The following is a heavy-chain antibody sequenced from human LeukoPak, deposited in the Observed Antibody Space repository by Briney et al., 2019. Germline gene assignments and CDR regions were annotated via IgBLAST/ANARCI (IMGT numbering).Heavy chain of an antibody. Sequence: GGSLRLSCAASGFTFSSYGMHWVRQAPGKGLEWVAFIRYDGSNKYYADSVKGRFTISRDNSKNTLYLQMNSLRAEDTAVYYCADEPFGVGALPKGNYWGQGTLVTVSS. D-gene: IGHD3-3*01. CDR3: ADEPFGVGALPKGNY. CDR1: GFTFSSYG. J-gene: IGHJ4*02. CDR2: IRYDGSNK. V-gene: IGHV3-30*02.